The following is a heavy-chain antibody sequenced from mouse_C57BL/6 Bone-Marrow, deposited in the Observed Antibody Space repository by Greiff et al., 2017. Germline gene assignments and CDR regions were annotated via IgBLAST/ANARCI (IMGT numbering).Heavy chain of an antibody. D-gene: IGHD1-1*01. J-gene: IGHJ2*01. V-gene: IGHV1-76*01. CDR1: GYTFTDYY. CDR2: IYPGSGNT. CDR3: AREEDYNEREDDFDY. Sequence: VQLQESGAELVRPGASVKLSCKASGYTFTDYYINWVKQRPGQGLEWIARIYPGSGNTYYNEKFKGKATLTAEKSSSTAYMQLSSLTSEDSAVXFCAREEDYNEREDDFDYWGQGTTLTVSS.